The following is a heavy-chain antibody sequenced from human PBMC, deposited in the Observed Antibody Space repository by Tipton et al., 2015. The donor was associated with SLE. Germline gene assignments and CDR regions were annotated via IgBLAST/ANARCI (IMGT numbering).Heavy chain of an antibody. J-gene: IGHJ4*02. CDR1: GGSFSGYY. CDR2: IYYSGST. Sequence: LRLSCAVYGGSFSGYYWSWIRQPPGKGLEWIGYIYYSGSTNYNPSLKSRVTISVDTSKNQFSLKLSSVTAADTAVYYCARAPSSGFYSDYWGQGTLVTVSS. D-gene: IGHD6-25*01. V-gene: IGHV4-59*01. CDR3: ARAPSSGFYSDY.